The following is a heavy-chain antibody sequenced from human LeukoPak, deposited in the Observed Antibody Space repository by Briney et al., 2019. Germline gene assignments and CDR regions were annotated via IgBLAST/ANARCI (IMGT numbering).Heavy chain of an antibody. CDR2: ISWDGGST. J-gene: IGHJ3*02. CDR1: GFTFDDYA. CDR3: AKGGNYDIDAFDI. V-gene: IGHV3-43D*03. D-gene: IGHD3-9*01. Sequence: GGSLRLSCAASGFTFDDYAMHWVRQAPGKGLEWVSLISWDGGSTYYADSVKGRFTISRDNSKNSLYLRMNSLRAEDTALYYCAKGGNYDIDAFDIWGQGTMVTVSS.